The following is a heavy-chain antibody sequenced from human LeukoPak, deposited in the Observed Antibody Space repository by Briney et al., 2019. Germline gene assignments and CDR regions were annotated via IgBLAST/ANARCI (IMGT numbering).Heavy chain of an antibody. CDR2: INPSGGST. J-gene: IGHJ4*02. CDR3: ARAEGWYWVY. D-gene: IGHD6-19*01. CDR1: GYTFTSYY. V-gene: IGHV1-46*01. Sequence: PSVKLSCKASGYTFTSYYMHWVRQAPGQGLEWMGVINPSGGSTSYAQKFQGRVTMTRDTSTSTVYMELSSLRSEDTAVYYCARAEGWYWVYWGQGTLVTVSS.